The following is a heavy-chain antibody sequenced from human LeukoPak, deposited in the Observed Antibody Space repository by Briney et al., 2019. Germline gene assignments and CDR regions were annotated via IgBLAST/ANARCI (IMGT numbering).Heavy chain of an antibody. Sequence: PSHSLSPACTVAAGSIRMSTYGSGWLRQPPGKGLEWIGSMYHSGSTHYNPSLRSRVTMSVDTSKNQFTLKVTAVTAADTAVYYCVTNGTVTVAGTKFNYFDYWGQGALVTVSS. J-gene: IGHJ4*02. V-gene: IGHV4-39*01. CDR1: AGSIRMSTYG. CDR3: VTNGTVTVAGTKFNYFDY. CDR2: MYHSGST. D-gene: IGHD6-19*01.